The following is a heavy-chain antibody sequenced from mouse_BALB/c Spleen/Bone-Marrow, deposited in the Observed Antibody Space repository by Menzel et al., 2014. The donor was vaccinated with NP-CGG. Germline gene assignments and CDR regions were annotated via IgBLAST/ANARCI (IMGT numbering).Heavy chain of an antibody. D-gene: IGHD2-3*01. CDR1: GFTFTDYY. CDR3: ARYDVYYYFDY. CDR2: IRNKANGYTA. Sequence: DVMLVESGGGLVQPGGSLRLSCATSGFTFTDYYMSWVRQPPGKALEWLVFIRNKANGYTAEYSASVKGRFTISRDNSQSILYLQMNTLRAEDSATYYCARYDVYYYFDYWGQGTTLTVSS. V-gene: IGHV7-3*02. J-gene: IGHJ2*01.